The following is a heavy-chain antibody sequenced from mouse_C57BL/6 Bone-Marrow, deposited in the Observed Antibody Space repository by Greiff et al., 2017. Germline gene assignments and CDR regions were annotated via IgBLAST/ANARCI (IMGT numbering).Heavy chain of an antibody. J-gene: IGHJ2*01. CDR1: GYSITSDY. CDR3: ARFLTYYSKRGYYFDY. D-gene: IGHD2-5*01. CDR2: ISYSGST. V-gene: IGHV3-8*01. Sequence: EVKLVESGPGLAKPSQTLSLTCSVTGYSITSDYWNWIRKFPGNKLEYMGYISYSGSTYYNPSLKSRISITRDTSKNQYYLQLNSVTTEDTATYYCARFLTYYSKRGYYFDYWGQGTTLTVSS.